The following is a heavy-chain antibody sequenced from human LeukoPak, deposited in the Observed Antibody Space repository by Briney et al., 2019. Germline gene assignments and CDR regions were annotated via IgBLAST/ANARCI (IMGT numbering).Heavy chain of an antibody. Sequence: SETLSLTCTVSGGSISSYFWSWLRHPAGKGLEWIGRIYSSGSTSYNPSLKSRVTMSVDTSKNQVSLKLSSATAADTAMYYCARVYQNSGISSGYLGLWARGTLVTVSS. V-gene: IGHV4-4*07. CDR1: GGSISSYF. J-gene: IGHJ4*02. CDR3: ARVYQNSGISSGYLGL. D-gene: IGHD4-23*01. CDR2: IYSSGST.